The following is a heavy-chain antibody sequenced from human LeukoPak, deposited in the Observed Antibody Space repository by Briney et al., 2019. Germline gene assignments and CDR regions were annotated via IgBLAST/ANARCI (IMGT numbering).Heavy chain of an antibody. CDR3: ARDPVKFWSGRHYWYFDL. J-gene: IGHJ2*01. D-gene: IGHD3-3*01. Sequence: GGSLRLSCAASGFTFSSYAMHWVRQAPGKGLEWVAVISYDGSNKYYADSVKGRFTISRDNSKNSLYLQMNSLRAEDTAVYYCARDPVKFWSGRHYWYFDLWGRGTLVTVSS. CDR2: ISYDGSNK. CDR1: GFTFSSYA. V-gene: IGHV3-30-3*01.